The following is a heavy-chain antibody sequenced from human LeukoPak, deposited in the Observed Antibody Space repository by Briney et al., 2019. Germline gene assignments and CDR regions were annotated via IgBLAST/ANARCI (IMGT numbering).Heavy chain of an antibody. CDR1: GFTLSSYA. J-gene: IGHJ4*02. CDR2: ISGNAGST. D-gene: IGHD3-3*01. CDR3: AKDGLQFSEWLPPLGY. V-gene: IGHV3-23*01. Sequence: GGSLRLSCAASGFTLSSYAMSWVRQAPGKGLEWVSLISGNAGSTYHADSVKGRFTISRDITKNTLYLQMNSLRAEDTAVYYCAKDGLQFSEWLPPLGYWGQGTLVTVSS.